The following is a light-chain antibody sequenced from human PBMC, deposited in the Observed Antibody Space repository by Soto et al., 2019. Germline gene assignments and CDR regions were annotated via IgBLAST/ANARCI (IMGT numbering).Light chain of an antibody. V-gene: IGKV1-17*01. CDR3: LQHNTYRT. Sequence: DIQMTQSPSSLSASVGDRVTITCRASQAIKNDLAWYQQKPEKAPKRLIYAASRLQSGVPSRFSGSGSGTEFTLTISSLQPEDFATYYCLQHNTYRTFGQGTKVEIK. CDR1: QAIKND. J-gene: IGKJ1*01. CDR2: AAS.